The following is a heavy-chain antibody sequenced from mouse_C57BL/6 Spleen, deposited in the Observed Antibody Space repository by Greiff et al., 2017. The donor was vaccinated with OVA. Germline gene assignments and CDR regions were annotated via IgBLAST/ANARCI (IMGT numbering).Heavy chain of an antibody. J-gene: IGHJ4*01. V-gene: IGHV1-61*01. CDR1: GYTFTSYW. CDR3: ARWGGCSYAMDY. CDR2: IYPSDSET. Sequence: QVQLQQPGAELVRPGSSVKLSCKASGYTFTSYWMDWVKQRPGQGLEWIGNIYPSDSETHYNQKFKDKATLTVDKSSSTAYMQLSSLTSEDSAVYYCARWGGCSYAMDYWGQGTSVTVSS.